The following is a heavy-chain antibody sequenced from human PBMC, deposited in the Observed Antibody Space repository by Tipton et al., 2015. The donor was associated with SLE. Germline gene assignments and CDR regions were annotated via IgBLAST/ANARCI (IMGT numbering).Heavy chain of an antibody. V-gene: IGHV3-15*01. CDR2: IKRKIDGETT. Sequence: GSLRLSCAASGFTFSNYGMSWVRQAPGKGLEWVGRIKRKIDGETTDYAAPVKGRFTISRDDSRNTLYLQMNSLKTDDTAVYYCTADLPDTSGYTHDYWGQGMLVTVSS. CDR1: GFTFSNYG. D-gene: IGHD3-22*01. J-gene: IGHJ4*02. CDR3: TADLPDTSGYTHDY.